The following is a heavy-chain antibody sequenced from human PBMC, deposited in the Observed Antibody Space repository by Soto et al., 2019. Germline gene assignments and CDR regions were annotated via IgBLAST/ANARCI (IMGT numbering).Heavy chain of an antibody. CDR1: GGSISSHY. Sequence: PETLSLPCTVSGGSISSHYWGWIRQPPGKGLEWIGYIYYSGSTNYNPSLASRVTLSVDTSKNQFSLKMTSVTAADRAMYFCARYNSYAIDYWGRGTLVTVS. D-gene: IGHD2-8*01. CDR2: IYYSGST. J-gene: IGHJ4*02. CDR3: ARYNSYAIDY. V-gene: IGHV4-59*11.